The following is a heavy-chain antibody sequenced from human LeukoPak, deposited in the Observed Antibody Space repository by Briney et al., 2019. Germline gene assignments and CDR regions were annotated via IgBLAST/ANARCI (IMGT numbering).Heavy chain of an antibody. V-gene: IGHV1-24*01. CDR2: FDPEDGET. CDR3: ATAPYCSSTSCYLVDQP. D-gene: IGHD2-2*01. J-gene: IGHJ5*02. Sequence: ASVKVSCKVSGYTLTELSMHWVRQAPGKGLEWMGGFDPEDGETIYAQKFQGRVTMTEDTSTDTAYMELSSLRSEDTAVYYCATAPYCSSTSCYLVDQPWGQGTLVTVSS. CDR1: GYTLTELS.